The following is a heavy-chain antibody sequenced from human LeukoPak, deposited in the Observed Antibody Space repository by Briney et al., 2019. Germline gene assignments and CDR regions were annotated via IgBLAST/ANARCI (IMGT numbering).Heavy chain of an antibody. CDR1: GGSISSYY. D-gene: IGHD6-13*01. CDR3: ARGNRAGYSSSWYGYWFDP. Sequence: PSETLSLTCTVSGGSISSYYWSWIRQPPGKGLKWIGYIYYSGSTNYNPSLKSRVTISVDTSKNQFSLKLSSVTAADTAVYYCARGNRAGYSSSWYGYWFDPWGQGTLVTVSS. V-gene: IGHV4-59*01. J-gene: IGHJ5*02. CDR2: IYYSGST.